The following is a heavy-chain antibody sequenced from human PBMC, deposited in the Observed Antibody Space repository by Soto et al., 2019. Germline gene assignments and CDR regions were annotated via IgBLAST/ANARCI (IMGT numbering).Heavy chain of an antibody. J-gene: IGHJ6*03. CDR2: INPNSGGT. D-gene: IGHD3-10*01. Sequence: SLKVSCKSSGYTFTGYYMHWVRHAPGQGLEWMGWINPNSGGTNYAQKFQGWVTMTRDTSISTAYMELSRLRSDDTAVYYCARARGLRYYYYMEVWGKGTTGIVSS. V-gene: IGHV1-2*04. CDR1: GYTFTGYY. CDR3: ARARGLRYYYYMEV.